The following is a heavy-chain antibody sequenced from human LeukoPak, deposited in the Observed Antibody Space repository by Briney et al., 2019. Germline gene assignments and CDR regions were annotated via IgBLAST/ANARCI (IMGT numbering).Heavy chain of an antibody. CDR1: GDSISSSSYQ. V-gene: IGHV4-39*07. D-gene: IGHD3-9*01. J-gene: IGHJ4*02. Sequence: SETLSLTCTVSGDSISSSSYQWGWIRQPPGKGLEWIGTIYHSGSTYYNPSLKSRVTISVDKSKNQFSLNLNSVTAADSAVYYCVRAMRYYDILSGYQEAYYFDYWGQETLVTVSS. CDR3: VRAMRYYDILSGYQEAYYFDY. CDR2: IYHSGST.